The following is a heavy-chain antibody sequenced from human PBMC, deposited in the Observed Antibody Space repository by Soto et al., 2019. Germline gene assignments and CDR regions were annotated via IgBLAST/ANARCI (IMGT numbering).Heavy chain of an antibody. D-gene: IGHD6-13*01. CDR3: ARGGGSPYHNHEFDF. V-gene: IGHV4-31*02. J-gene: IGHJ4*02. Sequence: PSETLSLTCTVIGGSIRSPNFSWSWIRQHPGKGLEWIGNVYYNGTTIYSPSLENRVTISLDPSKNQFSLTLNSVTAADTAVYHCARGGGSPYHNHEFDFWGQGTLVTVSS. CDR1: GGSIRSPNFS. CDR2: VYYNGTT.